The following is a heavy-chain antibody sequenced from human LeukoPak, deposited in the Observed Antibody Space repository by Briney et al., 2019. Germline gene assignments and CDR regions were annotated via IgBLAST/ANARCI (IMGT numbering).Heavy chain of an antibody. CDR3: ARGYYDYVWGSYRYPDY. Sequence: GGSLRLSCAASGFTFSSYSMNWVRQAPGKGLEWVSYISSSSSTIYYADSVKGRFTISRDNAKNSLYLQMDSLRDEDTAVYYCARGYYDYVWGSYRYPDYWGQGTLVTVSS. D-gene: IGHD3-16*02. CDR2: ISSSSSTI. J-gene: IGHJ4*02. V-gene: IGHV3-48*02. CDR1: GFTFSSYS.